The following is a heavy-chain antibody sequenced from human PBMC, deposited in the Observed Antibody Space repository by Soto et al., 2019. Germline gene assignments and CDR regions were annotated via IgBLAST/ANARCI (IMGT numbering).Heavy chain of an antibody. CDR1: GGSISSYY. CDR2: IYYSGCT. V-gene: IGHV4-59*08. J-gene: IGHJ6*03. D-gene: IGHD2-2*01. CDR3: ARNIVVVPAAIGGSPHYMDV. Sequence: QVQLQESGPGLVKPSETLSLTCTVSGGSISSYYWSWIRQPPGKGLEWLGYIYYSGCTNYSPSLTSRVTISVDTSKNQFSLKLSSVTAADTAVYYCARNIVVVPAAIGGSPHYMDVWGKGTTVTVSS.